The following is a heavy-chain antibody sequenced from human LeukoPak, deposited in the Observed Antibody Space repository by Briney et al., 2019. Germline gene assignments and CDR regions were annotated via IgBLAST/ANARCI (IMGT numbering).Heavy chain of an antibody. CDR2: IRYDGSNK. J-gene: IGHJ6*03. Sequence: GGSLRLSCAASGFTFNSYAMHWVRQAPGKGLEWVALIRYDGSNKYYAESVKGRFTISRDNSKNTLCLQMNSLRAEDTAVYYCAKVGGNGPHFYYMDVWGKGTTVTISS. CDR1: GFTFNSYA. D-gene: IGHD4-23*01. V-gene: IGHV3-30*02. CDR3: AKVGGNGPHFYYMDV.